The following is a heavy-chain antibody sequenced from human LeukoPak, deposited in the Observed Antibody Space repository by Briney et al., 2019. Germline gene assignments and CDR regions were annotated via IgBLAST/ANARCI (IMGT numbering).Heavy chain of an antibody. D-gene: IGHD1-26*01. CDR1: GFTFSSYE. CDR3: ARRRDSGSLQHFDY. V-gene: IGHV3-48*03. CDR2: ISSSGSTI. J-gene: IGHJ4*02. Sequence: PGGSLRLSCAASGFTFSSYEMNWVRQAPGKGLEWVSKISSSGSTIYYADSVKGRFTISRDNAKNSLYLQMNSLRAEDTAVYYCARRRDSGSLQHFDYWGQGTLVTVPS.